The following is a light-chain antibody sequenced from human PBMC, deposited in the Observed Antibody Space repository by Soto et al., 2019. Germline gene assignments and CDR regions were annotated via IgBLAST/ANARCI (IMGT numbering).Light chain of an antibody. V-gene: IGKV3D-15*01. CDR2: GAS. Sequence: EIVLTQSPGTLSVSPGDRVTLSCRASQSISINLAWYQHKPGQAPRLLIHGASTRATGIPARISGSGSGTEFTLTISGLQSEDFATYYCQQYNNWPVTFGGGTKVDIK. CDR3: QQYNNWPVT. J-gene: IGKJ4*01. CDR1: QSISIN.